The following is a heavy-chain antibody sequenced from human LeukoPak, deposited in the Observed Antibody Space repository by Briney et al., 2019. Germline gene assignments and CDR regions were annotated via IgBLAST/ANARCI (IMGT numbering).Heavy chain of an antibody. CDR3: ARGGTTVTPDY. V-gene: IGHV1-46*01. CDR1: GYTFTSYY. D-gene: IGHD4-17*01. J-gene: IGHJ4*02. Sequence: GASVKVSCKASGYTFTSYYMHWVRQAPGQGLEWMGIINPSGGSTSYAQKFQGRVTMTRDMSTSTVYMELSSLRSGDTAVYYCARGGTTVTPDYWGQGTLVTVSS. CDR2: INPSGGST.